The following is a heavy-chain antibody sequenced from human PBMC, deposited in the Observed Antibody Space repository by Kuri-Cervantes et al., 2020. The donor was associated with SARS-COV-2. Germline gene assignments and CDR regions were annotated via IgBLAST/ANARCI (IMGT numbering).Heavy chain of an antibody. V-gene: IGHV3-30-3*01. CDR3: ARGGGGSGFFDY. Sequence: GESLKISCAASGFTFSSYAMHWVRQAPGKGLEWVAVISYDGSNKYYADSVKGRFTISRDNSKNSLYLQMNSLRAEDTAVYYCARGGGGSGFFDYWGQGTLVTVSS. CDR1: GFTFSSYA. J-gene: IGHJ4*02. CDR2: ISYDGSNK. D-gene: IGHD6-19*01.